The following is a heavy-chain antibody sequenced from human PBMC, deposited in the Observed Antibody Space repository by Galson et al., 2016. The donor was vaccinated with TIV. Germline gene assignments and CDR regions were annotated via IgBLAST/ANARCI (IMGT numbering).Heavy chain of an antibody. V-gene: IGHV1-46*01. Sequence: SVKVSCKASGYTFTTYYIHWVRQAPGQGLEWMGVIDPSGGGTTYAQKFQARLIMTRDTSTTTVYMDLSSLKSGDTAVYFCATSLDYSQIFDYWGHGTLVTVSS. D-gene: IGHD4-11*01. CDR2: IDPSGGGT. CDR1: GYTFTTYY. CDR3: ATSLDYSQIFDY. J-gene: IGHJ4*01.